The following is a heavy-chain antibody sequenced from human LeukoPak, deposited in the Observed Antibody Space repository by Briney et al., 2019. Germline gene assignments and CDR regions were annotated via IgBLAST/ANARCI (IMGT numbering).Heavy chain of an antibody. V-gene: IGHV3-11*01. CDR1: GFTFSDYY. CDR3: ARDGYRYGYAN. D-gene: IGHD5-18*01. Sequence: GGSLRLSCAASGFTFSDYYMSWIRQAPGKGLEWVSYISSSGKTIHHADSVQGRFTISRDNAKNSMYLQMNNLRDEDTAVYYCARDGYRYGYANWGQGTLVTVSS. CDR2: ISSSGKTI. J-gene: IGHJ4*02.